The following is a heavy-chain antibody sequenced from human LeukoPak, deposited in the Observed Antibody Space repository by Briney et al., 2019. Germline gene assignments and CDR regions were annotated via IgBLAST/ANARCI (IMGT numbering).Heavy chain of an antibody. CDR1: GFTVSSNY. D-gene: IGHD1-26*01. CDR3: GKDRGDYYYMDV. J-gene: IGHJ6*03. CDR2: IYSGGST. V-gene: IGHV3-53*05. Sequence: GGSLRLSCAASGFTVSSNYMSWVRQAPGQGLEWVSVIYSGGSTYYADYVKGRFTISRDNSKNTVYLQMNSLRGEDTAVYYCGKDRGDYYYMDVWGKGTTVTVSS.